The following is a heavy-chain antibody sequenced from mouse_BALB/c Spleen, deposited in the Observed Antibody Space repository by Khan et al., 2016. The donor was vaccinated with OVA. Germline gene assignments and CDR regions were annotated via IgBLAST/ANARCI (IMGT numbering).Heavy chain of an antibody. D-gene: IGHD2-1*01. CDR2: IFPGTGTT. CDR3: ARGYLGNYEFAY. CDR1: GYTFTSYW. Sequence: VQLQESGAELVKPGASVKLSCKTSGYTFTSYWIQWVKQRPGQGLGWIGQIFPGTGTTYYNENFKGKATLTVDTSSNTAYMQFSSLTSEDSAVYFCARGYLGNYEFAYWGQGTLVTVSP. V-gene: IGHV1S132*01. J-gene: IGHJ3*01.